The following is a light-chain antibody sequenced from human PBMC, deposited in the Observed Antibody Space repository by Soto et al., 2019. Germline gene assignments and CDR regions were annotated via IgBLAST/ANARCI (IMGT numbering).Light chain of an antibody. V-gene: IGLV2-23*01. J-gene: IGLJ1*01. CDR2: EGS. Sequence: QSVLTQPASVSGSPGQSITISCTGTSSDVGGYNYVSWYQQHPGKAPKLMIYEGSKRPSGVSNRFSGSKSGNTASLTISGLQAEDEADYYCSSYAGSSTFYVFGTGTKVTVL. CDR3: SSYAGSSTFYV. CDR1: SSDVGGYNY.